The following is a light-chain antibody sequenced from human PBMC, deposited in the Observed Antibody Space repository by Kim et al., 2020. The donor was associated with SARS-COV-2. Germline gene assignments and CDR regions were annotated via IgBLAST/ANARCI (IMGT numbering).Light chain of an antibody. CDR3: QVWDNSLGV. V-gene: IGLV3-1*01. CDR2: QDN. CDR1: NLQFIY. Sequence: VSTGETATISCSGDNLQFIYLCWYQRTAGPSPVLVLYQDNTRPSGIPERFSGSNSANTATLTISGTQAVDEADYYCQVWDNSLGVFGAGTQLTVL. J-gene: IGLJ2*01.